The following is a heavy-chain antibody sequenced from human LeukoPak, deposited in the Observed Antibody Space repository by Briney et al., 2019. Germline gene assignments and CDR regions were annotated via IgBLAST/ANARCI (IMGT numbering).Heavy chain of an antibody. CDR1: GFTFSSYW. J-gene: IGHJ4*02. D-gene: IGHD6-13*01. CDR3: ARGTGRGAAAGTWDY. Sequence: PGGSLRLSCAASGFTFSSYWMSWVRQAPGKGLEWVANIKQDGSEKYYVDSVKGRFTISRDNAKNSLYLQMNSLRAEDTALYYCARGTGRGAAAGTWDYWGQGTLVTVSS. V-gene: IGHV3-7*03. CDR2: IKQDGSEK.